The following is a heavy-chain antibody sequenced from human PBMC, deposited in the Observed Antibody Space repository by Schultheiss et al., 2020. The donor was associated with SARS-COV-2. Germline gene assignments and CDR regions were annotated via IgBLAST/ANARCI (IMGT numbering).Heavy chain of an antibody. CDR1: GFSFRNYW. J-gene: IGHJ4*02. V-gene: IGHV3-21*01. D-gene: IGHD6-19*01. CDR2: IRSRGTYI. CDR3: GRFGVVAGIDY. Sequence: GGSLRLSCAASGFSFRNYWMHWVRQAPGKGLEWVSSIRSRGTYIHYADSVKGRFTISRDNAKNSLYLQMNSLRAEDTAVYYCGRFGVVAGIDYWGQGTLVTVSS.